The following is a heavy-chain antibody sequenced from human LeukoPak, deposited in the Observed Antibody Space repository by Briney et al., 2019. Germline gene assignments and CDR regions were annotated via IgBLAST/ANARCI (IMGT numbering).Heavy chain of an antibody. J-gene: IGHJ3*02. Sequence: ASVKVSCKASGGTFSSYAISWVRQAPGQGLEWMGRIIPILGIANYAQKFQGRVTITADKSTSTAYMELSSLRSEDTAVYYCATIKVYGDYYVTLGHAFDIWGQGTMVTVSS. CDR1: GGTFSSYA. D-gene: IGHD4-17*01. CDR2: IIPILGIA. V-gene: IGHV1-69*04. CDR3: ATIKVYGDYYVTLGHAFDI.